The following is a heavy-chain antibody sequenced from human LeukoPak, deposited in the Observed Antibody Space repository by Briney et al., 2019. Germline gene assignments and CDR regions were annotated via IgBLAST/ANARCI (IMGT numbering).Heavy chain of an antibody. CDR2: IHYSGGT. D-gene: IGHD4-23*01. J-gene: IGHJ4*02. Sequence: SETLSLTCTVSGGSVTSASHYWAWIRQPPGKGLEWIGSIHYSGGTYYSPSLTSRLTISGDTSKRQFSLKLTFVTAADTAVYYCTRHHDYGDKIDYWGQGTLVTVSS. CDR3: TRHHDYGDKIDY. V-gene: IGHV4-39*01. CDR1: GGSVTSASHY.